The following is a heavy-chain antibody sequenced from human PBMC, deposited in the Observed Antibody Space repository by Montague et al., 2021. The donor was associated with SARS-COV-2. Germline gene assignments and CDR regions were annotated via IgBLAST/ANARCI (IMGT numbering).Heavy chain of an antibody. V-gene: IGHV3-23*03. CDR2: IYSGSSST. CDR1: GFTFSSYA. Sequence: SLRLSCAASGFTFSSYAMSWVRQAPGRGLERVSVIYSGSSSTWYADSVKGRFTISRDNPKNTLYLHMDSLRVDDTAVYYCAKGFQPYSYESSGFYAFDYWGDGTLVTISS. J-gene: IGHJ4*01. CDR3: AKGFQPYSYESSGFYAFDY. D-gene: IGHD3-22*01.